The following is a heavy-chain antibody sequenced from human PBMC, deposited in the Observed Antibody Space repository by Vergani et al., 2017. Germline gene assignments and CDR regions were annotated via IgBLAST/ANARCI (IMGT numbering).Heavy chain of an antibody. J-gene: IGHJ4*02. Sequence: QVQLQQWGAGLLKPSETLSLTCAVYGGSFSGYYWSWIRQPPGKGLEWIGEINHSGSTNYNPSLKSRVTISVDTSKNQVSLKLSSVTAADTAVYYCARNPLLYSGFLIDYWGQGTLVTVSS. D-gene: IGHD5-12*01. CDR2: INHSGST. CDR3: ARNPLLYSGFLIDY. V-gene: IGHV4-34*01. CDR1: GGSFSGYY.